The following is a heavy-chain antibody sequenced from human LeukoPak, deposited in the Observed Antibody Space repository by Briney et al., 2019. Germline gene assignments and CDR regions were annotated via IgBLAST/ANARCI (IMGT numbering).Heavy chain of an antibody. CDR1: GASVSGSNYY. CDR3: AKSGGYGLIDY. CDR2: IYSSGST. J-gene: IGHJ4*02. V-gene: IGHV4-39*01. Sequence: PPETLSLTCAVSGASVSGSNYYWGWIRQPPGKGLEWIGNIYSSGSTYYNASLQSRVTISIDTSKSQFSLRLNSVTAADTAMYYCAKSGGYGLIDYWGQGTRVTVSS. D-gene: IGHD1-26*01.